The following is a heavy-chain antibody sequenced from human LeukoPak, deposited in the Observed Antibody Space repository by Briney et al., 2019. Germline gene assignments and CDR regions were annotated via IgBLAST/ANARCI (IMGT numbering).Heavy chain of an antibody. CDR1: GFTFSSYA. Sequence: PGRSLRLSCAASGFTFSSYAMHWVRQAPGKGLEWVAVVISYDGSNKYYADSVKGRFTISRDNSKNTLHLQMNSLRAEDTAVYYCARDSTDGVIPRELHPPFDYWGQGTLVTVSS. CDR2: ISYDGSNK. D-gene: IGHD1-7*01. CDR3: ARDSTDGVIPRELHPPFDY. J-gene: IGHJ4*02. V-gene: IGHV3-30-3*01.